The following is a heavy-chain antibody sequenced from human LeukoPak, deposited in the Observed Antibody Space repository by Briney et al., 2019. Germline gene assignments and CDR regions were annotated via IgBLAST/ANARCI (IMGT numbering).Heavy chain of an antibody. V-gene: IGHV3-30*14. CDR1: GFTFSSYA. D-gene: IGHD3-16*01. CDR2: ISYDGSNK. CDR3: ARYLYGMGFDY. J-gene: IGHJ4*02. Sequence: PGGSLRLSCAASGFTFSSYAMHWVRQAPGKGLEWVAVISYDGSNKYYADSVKGRFTISRDNSKNTLYLQMNSLRAEDTAVYYCARYLYGMGFDYWGQGTLVTVSS.